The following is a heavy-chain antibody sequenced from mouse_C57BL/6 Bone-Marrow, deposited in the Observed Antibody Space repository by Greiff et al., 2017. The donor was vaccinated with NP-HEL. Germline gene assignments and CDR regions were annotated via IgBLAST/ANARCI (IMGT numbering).Heavy chain of an antibody. CDR2: ISNLAYSI. Sequence: DVKLVESGGGLVQPGGSLKLSCAASGFTFSDYGMAWVRQAPRKGPEWVAFISNLAYSIYYADTVTGRFTISRENAKNTLYLEMSSLRSEDTAMYYCARKQYFDVWGTGTTVTVSS. J-gene: IGHJ1*03. V-gene: IGHV5-15*01. CDR1: GFTFSDYG. CDR3: ARKQYFDV.